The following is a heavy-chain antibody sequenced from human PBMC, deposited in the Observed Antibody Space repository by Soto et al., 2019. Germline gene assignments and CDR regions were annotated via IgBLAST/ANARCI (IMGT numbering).Heavy chain of an antibody. J-gene: IGHJ3*02. CDR3: ARHIVLLCFGDSSSSAFDI. Sequence: SETLSLTCAVYGGSFSGYYWSCIRQPPGKGLEWIGEINHRGSTNYNPSLKSRVTISVDTSKNQFSLKLSSVTAADTAVYYCARHIVLLCFGDSSSSAFDICGQGTMVTVSS. V-gene: IGHV4-34*01. D-gene: IGHD3-10*01. CDR1: GGSFSGYY. CDR2: INHRGST.